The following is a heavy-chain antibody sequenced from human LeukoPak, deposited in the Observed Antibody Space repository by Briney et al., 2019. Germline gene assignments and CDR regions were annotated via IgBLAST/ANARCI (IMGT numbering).Heavy chain of an antibody. CDR3: ARVGPYNRFDP. CDR2: IYYSGST. Sequence: SETLSLTCTVSGGSISSYYWSWIRQPPGKGLEWIGYIYYSGSTNYNPSLKSRVTISVDTSKNQFSLKLSSVTAADTAVYYCARVGPYNRFDPWGQGTLVTVSS. J-gene: IGHJ5*02. CDR1: GGSISSYY. V-gene: IGHV4-59*01.